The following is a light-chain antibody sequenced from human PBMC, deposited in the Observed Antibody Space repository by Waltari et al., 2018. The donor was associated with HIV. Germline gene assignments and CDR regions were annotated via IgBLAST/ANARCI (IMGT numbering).Light chain of an antibody. CDR3: QHRSNRPL. CDR2: DAS. V-gene: IGKV3-11*01. CDR1: QSVSNY. J-gene: IGKJ5*01. Sequence: EIVLTQSPATLSLSPGESAPLPCRASQSVSNYLAWYQQKPGQAPRLLIFDASNRAAGIAARFSGSGSGTDFTLTISSLEPEDFAVYYCQHRSNRPLFGQGTRLEIK.